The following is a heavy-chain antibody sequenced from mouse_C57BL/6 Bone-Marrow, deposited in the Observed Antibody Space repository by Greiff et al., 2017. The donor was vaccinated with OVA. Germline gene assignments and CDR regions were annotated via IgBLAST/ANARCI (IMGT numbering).Heavy chain of an antibody. CDR2: IHPNSGST. J-gene: IGHJ3*01. Sequence: QVQLQQPGAELVKPGASVKLSCKASGYTFTSYWMHWVKQRPGQGLEWIGMIHPNSGSTNYNEKFKSKATLTVDKSSSTAYMQLSSLTSEDSAVYYCAREGGYGNQAWFAYWGQGTLVTVSA. CDR3: AREGGYGNQAWFAY. CDR1: GYTFTSYW. D-gene: IGHD2-1*01. V-gene: IGHV1-64*01.